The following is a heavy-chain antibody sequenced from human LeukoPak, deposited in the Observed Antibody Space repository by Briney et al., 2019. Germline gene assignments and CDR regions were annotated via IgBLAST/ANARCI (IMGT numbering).Heavy chain of an antibody. CDR3: AKLTGKGARYFDY. V-gene: IGHV3-30*18. J-gene: IGHJ4*02. CDR1: GFTFGSYG. Sequence: GGSLRLSCAASGFTFGSYGMHWVRQAPGKGLEWVAVISYDGSNKYYADSVKGRFTISRDNSKNTLYLQMNSLRAEDTAVYYCAKLTGKGARYFDYWGQGTLVTVSS. CDR2: ISYDGSNK. D-gene: IGHD1-20*01.